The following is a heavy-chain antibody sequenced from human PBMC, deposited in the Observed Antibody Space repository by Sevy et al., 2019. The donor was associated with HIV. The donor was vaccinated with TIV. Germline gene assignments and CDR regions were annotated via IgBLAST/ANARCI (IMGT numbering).Heavy chain of an antibody. CDR1: GFPFSNYA. CDR2: LIGGGSRP. D-gene: IGHD2-8*02. Sequence: GGSLRLSCAASGFPFSNYAMSWVRQAPGKGLEWVSTLIGGGSRPYYADSVTGRLIISRDNSRNTLYLQMNSLRAEDTAIYYCAKRRVQSGLSGGGANFGMDVCGRGTTVTVSS. CDR3: AKRRVQSGLSGGGANFGMDV. V-gene: IGHV3-23*01. J-gene: IGHJ6*02.